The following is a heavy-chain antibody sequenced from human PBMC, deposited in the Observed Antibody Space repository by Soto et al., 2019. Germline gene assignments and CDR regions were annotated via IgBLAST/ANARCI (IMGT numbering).Heavy chain of an antibody. D-gene: IGHD6-19*01. Sequence: QVQLVQSGAEVKKPGSSVKVSCTASGGTFSSYAISWVRQAPGQGLEWVGGIIPSFDSINYAQKFQGRVTITGDESTRTGYVELRSLRSENTAGDSCSRGSIAVATDYSFYALDRWGRGTTVTVSS. CDR2: IIPSFDSI. CDR3: SRGSIAVATDYSFYALDR. J-gene: IGHJ6*01. V-gene: IGHV1-69*01. CDR1: GGTFSSYA.